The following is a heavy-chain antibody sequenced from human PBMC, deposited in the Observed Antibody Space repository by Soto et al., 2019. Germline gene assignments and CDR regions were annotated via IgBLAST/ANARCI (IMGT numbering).Heavy chain of an antibody. Sequence: PSETLSLPCTVSGVTVSSDAYYWSWIRQPPGEGLEWIGNIYHTGSTYYSPSLKSRVDISLDRSTNQFSLRLSSVTAADTAVYYCARYRFSGTKWYKFEYWGQGTLVTVSS. J-gene: IGHJ4*02. D-gene: IGHD1-1*01. V-gene: IGHV4-31*03. CDR2: IYHTGST. CDR1: GVTVSSDAYY. CDR3: ARYRFSGTKWYKFEY.